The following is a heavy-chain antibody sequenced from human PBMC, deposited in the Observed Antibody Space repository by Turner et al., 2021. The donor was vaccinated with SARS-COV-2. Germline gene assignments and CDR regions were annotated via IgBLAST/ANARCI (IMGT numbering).Heavy chain of an antibody. CDR1: GFTFSDHY. Sequence: QVQLVESGGGLVKPGGSLRLSCAASGFTFSDHYMSWLRQAPGKGLEYISYISGNSSDTNHADSVKGRFAISRDNAKKSLYLQMNNLGVEDTAVYYCARGARALDSWGQGTLVTVSS. CDR2: ISGNSSDT. CDR3: ARGARALDS. V-gene: IGHV3-11*06. J-gene: IGHJ4*02. D-gene: IGHD6-6*01.